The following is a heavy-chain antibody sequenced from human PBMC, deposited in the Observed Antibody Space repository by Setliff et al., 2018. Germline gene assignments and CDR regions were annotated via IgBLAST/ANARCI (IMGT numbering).Heavy chain of an antibody. Sequence: GGSLRLSCAASGFTFSSYEMNWVRQAPGKGLEWVSYISSSGSTIYYADSVKGRFTISRDNSKNTLYLQMSSLRAEDTAIYYCAKGGWGATFHSWGQGTLVTVSS. V-gene: IGHV3-48*03. CDR2: ISSSGSTI. J-gene: IGHJ5*01. D-gene: IGHD1-26*01. CDR1: GFTFSSYE. CDR3: AKGGWGATFHS.